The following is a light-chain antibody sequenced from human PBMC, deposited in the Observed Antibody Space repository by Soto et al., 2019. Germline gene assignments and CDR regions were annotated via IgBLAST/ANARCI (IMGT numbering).Light chain of an antibody. CDR1: SSDVGNYNY. CDR3: SSYTYSSTPYV. V-gene: IGLV2-14*01. J-gene: IGLJ1*01. CDR2: EVS. Sequence: QSALTQPASVSGSPGQSITISCTGTSSDVGNYNYVSWYQHHPGKAPKLMIYEVSNRPSGVSNRFSGSKSGNTASLTISGLQAEDEADYYCSSYTYSSTPYVFGPGTKVTVL.